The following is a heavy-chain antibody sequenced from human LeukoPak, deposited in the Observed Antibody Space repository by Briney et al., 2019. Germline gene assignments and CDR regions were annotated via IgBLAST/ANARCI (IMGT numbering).Heavy chain of an antibody. V-gene: IGHV3-30*02. Sequence: GGSLRLSCAASGSTFSSYGMHWVRQAPGKGLEWVAFIRYDGSNKYYADSVKGRFTISRDNSKNTPYLQMNSLRAEDTAVYYCAKEGRYCSGGSCYYAYFDYWGQGTLVTVSS. CDR1: GSTFSSYG. CDR3: AKEGRYCSGGSCYYAYFDY. J-gene: IGHJ4*02. CDR2: IRYDGSNK. D-gene: IGHD2-15*01.